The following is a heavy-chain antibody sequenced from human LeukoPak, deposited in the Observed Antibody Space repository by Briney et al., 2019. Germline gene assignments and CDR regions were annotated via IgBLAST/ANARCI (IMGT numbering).Heavy chain of an antibody. J-gene: IGHJ4*02. CDR1: GFTFNTYI. D-gene: IGHD6-13*01. CDR2: ITSRSSSI. Sequence: PGGSLRLSCAASGFTFNTYIMTWVRQAPGKGLEWDSSITSRSSSIYYADSVKGRFTISRDNAKNSLYLHMNSLRAEDTAVYYCARGESAAGDASEFAYWGQGILVTVSS. CDR3: ARGESAAGDASEFAY. V-gene: IGHV3-21*01.